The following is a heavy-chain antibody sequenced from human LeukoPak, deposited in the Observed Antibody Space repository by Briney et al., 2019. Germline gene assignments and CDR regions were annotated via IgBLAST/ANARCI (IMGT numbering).Heavy chain of an antibody. V-gene: IGHV3-7*01. CDR2: IKQDGSEE. J-gene: IGHJ4*02. D-gene: IGHD1-26*01. CDR3: ARWDSGNYYGIGN. Sequence: PGGSLRLSCSVSGFTLSIYWMSWVRQAPGKGLEWVANIKQDGSEEYYADSVKGRFTISRDNARNSLYPQMNSLRAEDTALYYCARWDSGNYYGIGNWGQGTLVTVSS. CDR1: GFTLSIYW.